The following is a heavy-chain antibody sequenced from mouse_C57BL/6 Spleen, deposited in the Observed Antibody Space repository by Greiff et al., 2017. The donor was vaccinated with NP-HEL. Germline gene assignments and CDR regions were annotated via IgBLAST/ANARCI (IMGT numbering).Heavy chain of an antibody. J-gene: IGHJ3*01. D-gene: IGHD1-1*01. CDR3: TTVYGSPWFAY. CDR1: GFNIKDYY. CDR2: IDPEDGDT. V-gene: IGHV14-1*01. Sequence: DVKLQESGAELVRPGASVKLSCTASGFNIKDYYMHWVKQRPEQGLEWIGRIDPEDGDTKYAPKFQGKATLPADTSSNTAYLQLSSLTSEDTAVYYCTTVYGSPWFAYWGQGTLVTVSA.